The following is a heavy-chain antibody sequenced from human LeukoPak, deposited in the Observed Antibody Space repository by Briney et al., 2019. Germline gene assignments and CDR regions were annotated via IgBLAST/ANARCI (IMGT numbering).Heavy chain of an antibody. D-gene: IGHD2-21*01. CDR3: AKDLVFLRIGAFDY. CDR1: GITFSSYA. CDR2: ISGSGGST. J-gene: IGHJ4*02. Sequence: QAGGSLRLSCAASGITFSSYAMSWVRQAPGKGLKWVSAISGSGGSTYYADSVKGRFTISRDNSMNTLYLQMNSLRAEDTAVYYCAKDLVFLRIGAFDYWGQGTLVTVSS. V-gene: IGHV3-23*01.